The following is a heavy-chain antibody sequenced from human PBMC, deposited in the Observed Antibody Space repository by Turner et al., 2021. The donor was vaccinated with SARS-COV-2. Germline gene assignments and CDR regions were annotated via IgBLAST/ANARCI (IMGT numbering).Heavy chain of an antibody. CDR1: GFTLSSYS. J-gene: IGHJ6*02. Sequence: EVQLVESGGGLVKPGGSLRLPCAASGFTLSSYSMNWVRQAPGKGLEWVSSSSSSSNYIDYADSVKGRFTISRDNAKNSLYLQMNSLRAEDTAVYYCASIAAADPKYYHYYGMDVWGQGTTVTVSS. D-gene: IGHD6-13*01. CDR2: SSSSSNYI. CDR3: ASIAAADPKYYHYYGMDV. V-gene: IGHV3-21*01.